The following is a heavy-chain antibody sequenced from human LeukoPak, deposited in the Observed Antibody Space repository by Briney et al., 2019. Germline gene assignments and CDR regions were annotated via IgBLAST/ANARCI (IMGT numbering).Heavy chain of an antibody. D-gene: IGHD3-22*01. J-gene: IGHJ4*02. CDR3: ARGRIYYDSTGYGY. V-gene: IGHV4-59*01. Sequence: PSETLSLTCTVSGGSISGYFWSWIRQPPGKGLEWIGYIYYSGSTNYNPSLKSRVTISVDTSKNQFSLKLSSVTAADTAVYYCARGRIYYDSTGYGYWGQGTLVTVSS. CDR1: GGSISGYF. CDR2: IYYSGST.